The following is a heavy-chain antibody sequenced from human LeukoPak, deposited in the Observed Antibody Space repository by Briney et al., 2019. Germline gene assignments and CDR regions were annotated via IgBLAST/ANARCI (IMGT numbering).Heavy chain of an antibody. Sequence: GGSLRLSCAASGFTFSSYWMHWVRQAPGKGLVWVSRINSDGSSTSYADSVKVRFTISRDNAKNTLYLQMNSLRAEDTAVYYCARAYCSSTSCYRNWFDPWGQGTLVTVSS. V-gene: IGHV3-74*01. CDR1: GFTFSSYW. CDR3: ARAYCSSTSCYRNWFDP. CDR2: INSDGSST. J-gene: IGHJ5*02. D-gene: IGHD2-2*01.